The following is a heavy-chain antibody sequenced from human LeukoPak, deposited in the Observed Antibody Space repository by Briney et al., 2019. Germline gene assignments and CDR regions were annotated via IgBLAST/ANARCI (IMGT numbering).Heavy chain of an antibody. CDR3: APESDRILYY. D-gene: IGHD2-15*01. J-gene: IGHJ4*02. CDR2: IIPILGIA. Sequence: GSSVKVSCKASGGTFSSYAISWVRQAPGQGLEWMGRIIPILGIANYAQKFQGRVTITADKSTSTAYMGLSSLRSEDTAVYYCAPESDRILYYWGQGTLVTVSS. CDR1: GGTFSSYA. V-gene: IGHV1-69*04.